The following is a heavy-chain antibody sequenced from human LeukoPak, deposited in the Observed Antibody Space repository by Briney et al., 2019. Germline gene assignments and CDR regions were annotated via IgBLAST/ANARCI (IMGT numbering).Heavy chain of an antibody. D-gene: IGHD3-3*01. CDR2: ISSSSSYI. CDR1: GFTFSSYS. V-gene: IGHV3-21*04. J-gene: IGHJ5*02. CDR3: ARMYYDFWSGSPPWFDP. Sequence: GGSLRLSCAASGFTFSSYSMNWVRQAPGKGLEWVSSISSSSSYIYYADSVKGRFTISRHNSKNTLYLQMNSLRAEDTAVYYCARMYYDFWSGSPPWFDPWGQGTLVTVSS.